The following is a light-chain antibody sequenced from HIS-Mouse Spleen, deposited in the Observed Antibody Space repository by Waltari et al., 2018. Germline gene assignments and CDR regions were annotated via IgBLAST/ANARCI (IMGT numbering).Light chain of an antibody. CDR1: GSDVGSYHL. J-gene: IGLJ2*01. CDR2: EGS. V-gene: IGLV2-23*01. CDR3: CSYAGSSTVV. Sequence: QSALTQPASVSGSPGQSITISCTGTGSDVGSYHLVSWYQQHPGKAPKLMIYEGSKRPSGVSNRFSGSKSGNTASLTISGLQAEDEADYYCCSYAGSSTVVFGGGTKLTVL.